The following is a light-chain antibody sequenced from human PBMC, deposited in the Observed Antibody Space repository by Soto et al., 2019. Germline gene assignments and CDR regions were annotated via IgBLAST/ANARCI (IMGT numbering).Light chain of an antibody. Sequence: DIPGTQSPSTLSASVGDRVTITCRASQTISSFLAWYQHKPGEAPKLLIAEASNLESGVPSRFSGSGSGTEFTLTISRLQPDDVATYYCQHYISFPWTFGQGTNVDIK. CDR2: EAS. CDR3: QHYISFPWT. CDR1: QTISSF. J-gene: IGKJ1*01. V-gene: IGKV1-5*01.